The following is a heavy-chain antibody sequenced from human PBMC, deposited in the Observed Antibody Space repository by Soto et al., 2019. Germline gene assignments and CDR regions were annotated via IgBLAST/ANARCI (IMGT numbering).Heavy chain of an antibody. J-gene: IGHJ6*03. CDR1: GFPFSNYW. D-gene: IGHD2-15*01. Sequence: PGGSLRLSCAGSGFPFSNYWMTWVRQAPGKGLEWVANIKQDESEKYYVDSVKGRFTISRDNAETSLFLQMSSLRAEDTAVYYCARERYCSGDRCSQTNHYYYYIDVWGKGTTVTVSS. CDR2: IKQDESEK. V-gene: IGHV3-7*01. CDR3: ARERYCSGDRCSQTNHYYYYIDV.